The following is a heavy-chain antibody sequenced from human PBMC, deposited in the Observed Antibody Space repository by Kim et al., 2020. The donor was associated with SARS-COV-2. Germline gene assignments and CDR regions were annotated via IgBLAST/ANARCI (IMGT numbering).Heavy chain of an antibody. CDR3: ARTYYYDSSGYYPFDY. CDR2: IYYSGST. J-gene: IGHJ4*02. Sequence: SETLSLTCTVSGGSISSYYWSWIRQPPGKGLEWIGYIYYSGSTNYNPSLKSRVTISVDTSKNQFSLKLSSVTAADTAVYYCARTYYYDSSGYYPFDYWGQGTLVTVSS. CDR1: GGSISSYY. V-gene: IGHV4-59*13. D-gene: IGHD3-22*01.